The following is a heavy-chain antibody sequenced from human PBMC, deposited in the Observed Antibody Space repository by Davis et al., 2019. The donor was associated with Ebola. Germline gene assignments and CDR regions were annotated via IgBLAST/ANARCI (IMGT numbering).Heavy chain of an antibody. D-gene: IGHD5-18*01. V-gene: IGHV3-30*03. CDR3: ARTHVAVQLWFPLGY. J-gene: IGHJ4*02. Sequence: PGGSLRLSCAASGFTFSSYGMHWVRQAPGKGLEWVAVISYDGSNKYYADSVKGRFTISRDNAKNSLYLQMNSLRAEDTAVYYCARTHVAVQLWFPLGYWGQGTLVTVSS. CDR1: GFTFSSYG. CDR2: ISYDGSNK.